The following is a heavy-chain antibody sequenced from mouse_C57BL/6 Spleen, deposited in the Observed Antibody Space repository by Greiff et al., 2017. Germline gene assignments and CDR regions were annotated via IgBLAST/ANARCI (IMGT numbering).Heavy chain of an antibody. J-gene: IGHJ1*03. CDR2: ISSGSSTI. CDR3: ARKEGYYGPRGFGV. V-gene: IGHV5-17*01. CDR1: GFTFSDYG. Sequence: EVKLVESGGGLVKPGGSLKLSCAASGFTFSDYGMHWVRQAPEKGLEWVAYISSGSSTIYYADTVKGRFTISRDNAKNTLFLQMTSLRSEDTALYYCARKEGYYGPRGFGVWGTGTTVTVSS. D-gene: IGHD1-2*01.